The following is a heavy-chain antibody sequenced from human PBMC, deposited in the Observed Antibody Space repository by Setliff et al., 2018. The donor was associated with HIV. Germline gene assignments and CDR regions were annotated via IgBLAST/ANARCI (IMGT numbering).Heavy chain of an antibody. Sequence: SVKVSCKASGGAFISHTFTWVRQAPGQGLEWMGRIIPILGIPNYAQNFQGRLTISADKSTRTAYLELSSLRSDDSAVYFCAKEQEIGSYLDPWGQGTRGTVS. D-gene: IGHD2-2*02. J-gene: IGHJ5*02. CDR1: GGAFISHT. V-gene: IGHV1-69*04. CDR2: IIPILGIP. CDR3: AKEQEIGSYLDP.